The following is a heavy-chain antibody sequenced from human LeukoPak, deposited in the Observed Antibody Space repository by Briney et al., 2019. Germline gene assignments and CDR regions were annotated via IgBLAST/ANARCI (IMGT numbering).Heavy chain of an antibody. Sequence: PGGSLIASCAASGFTFSNCAMSGGCQAPGKGVEWASSIRGNGARTDYADSVKGRFTISRDNSKNTLYLQLNSLRAEDTAVYYCAKHQQIYGDSLMDVWGQGTTVTVSS. CDR3: AKHQQIYGDSLMDV. CDR1: GFTFSNCA. J-gene: IGHJ6*02. CDR2: IRGNGART. D-gene: IGHD4-17*01. V-gene: IGHV3-23*01.